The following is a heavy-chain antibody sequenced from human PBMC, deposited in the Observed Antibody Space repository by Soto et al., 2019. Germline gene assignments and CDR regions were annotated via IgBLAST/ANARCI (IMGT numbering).Heavy chain of an antibody. CDR2: ISDSSSSTI. Sequence: EVQLVESGGGLVQPGGSLRLSCAASGFTFSSYSMNWVRQAPGMGLEWVSYISDSSSSTIYYADSVKGRFTISRDNAKNSLYLQMNSLRDEDTAVYYCARDTQDDFWSGYYRDYWGQGTLVTVSS. CDR1: GFTFSSYS. CDR3: ARDTQDDFWSGYYRDY. J-gene: IGHJ4*02. V-gene: IGHV3-48*02. D-gene: IGHD3-3*01.